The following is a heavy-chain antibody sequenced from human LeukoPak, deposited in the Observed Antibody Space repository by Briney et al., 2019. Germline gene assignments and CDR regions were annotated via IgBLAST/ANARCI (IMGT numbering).Heavy chain of an antibody. CDR2: VYYTGST. CDR3: ARDRLGFRVDV. V-gene: IGHV4-39*02. CDR1: GGSIFSNTYY. D-gene: IGHD3-10*01. J-gene: IGHJ6*04. Sequence: SETLSLTCSVSGGSIFSNTYYWGWVRQPPGKGLEWIGTVYYTGSTYYNSSLKSRVTISVDPSKNQFSLKLSSVTAADTAVYYCARDRLGFRVDVWGEGTTVTVSS.